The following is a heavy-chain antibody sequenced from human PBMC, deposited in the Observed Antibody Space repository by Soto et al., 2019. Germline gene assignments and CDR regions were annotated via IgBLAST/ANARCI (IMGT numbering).Heavy chain of an antibody. V-gene: IGHV1-18*01. CDR3: ARGWFGEFMYYFDY. CDR1: GYTFINYA. Sequence: QVQLVQSGAEVKKPGASVKVSCKASGYTFINYAFSWVRQAPGQGLEWMGWISAYNGNTNYAQKLQGRVTMTTDTSTSTAYMEQRSLRSDDTAVYYCARGWFGEFMYYFDYWGQGTLVTVSS. CDR2: ISAYNGNT. J-gene: IGHJ4*02. D-gene: IGHD3-10*01.